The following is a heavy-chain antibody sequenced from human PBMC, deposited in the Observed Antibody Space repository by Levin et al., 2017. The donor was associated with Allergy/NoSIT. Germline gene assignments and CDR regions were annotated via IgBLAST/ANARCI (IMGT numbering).Heavy chain of an antibody. Sequence: GDSLKISCAASGFTFSSDVMSWVRQAPGKGLEWVSGISESGGSTYYANSVKGRFTISRDNSKNTVYLQMNSLRVEDTAVYFCAKGSYCTGGTCYSRLGYWGQGTLVTVSS. CDR1: GFTFSSDV. D-gene: IGHD2-15*01. CDR2: ISESGGST. J-gene: IGHJ4*02. CDR3: AKGSYCTGGTCYSRLGY. V-gene: IGHV3-23*01.